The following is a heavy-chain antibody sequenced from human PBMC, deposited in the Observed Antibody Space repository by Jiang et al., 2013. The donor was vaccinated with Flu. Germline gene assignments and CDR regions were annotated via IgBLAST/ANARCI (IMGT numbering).Heavy chain of an antibody. CDR1: GFTFSTYV. D-gene: IGHD5-18*01. CDR3: AKDEEWMHLWAPFDY. Sequence: VQLLESGGGLVQPGGSLRLSCTASGFTFSTYVMSWVRQAPGKGPEWVSGITGSGGSTYYLDSVKGRFTISRDNSKNTLYLEMNSLRAEDTAVYYCAKDEEWMHLWAPFDYWGQGTLVTVSS. CDR2: ITGSGGST. V-gene: IGHV3-23*01. J-gene: IGHJ4*02.